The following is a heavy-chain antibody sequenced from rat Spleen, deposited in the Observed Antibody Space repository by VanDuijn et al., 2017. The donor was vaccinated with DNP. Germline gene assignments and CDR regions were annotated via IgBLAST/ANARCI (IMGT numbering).Heavy chain of an antibody. CDR2: INKDSSTI. D-gene: IGHD1-4*01. CDR1: GFNFNDYW. V-gene: IGHV4-2*01. CDR3: ARAPDLPGKGVMDV. J-gene: IGHJ4*01. Sequence: EVKLVESGGGLVQPGRSLKLSCAPSGFNFNDYWMGWVRQAPGKGLEWIGEINKDSSTINYSPSLKDKFTISRDNAQNTLYLQMSKLGSEDTAIYYCARAPDLPGKGVMDVWGQGTSVIVSS.